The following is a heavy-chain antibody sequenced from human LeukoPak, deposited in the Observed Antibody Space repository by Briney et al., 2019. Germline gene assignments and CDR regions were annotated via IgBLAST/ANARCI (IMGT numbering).Heavy chain of an antibody. V-gene: IGHV3-23*01. CDR2: ISGSGDTT. J-gene: IGHJ5*02. Sequence: GGSLRLSCAASGFTFSAYAMSWVRQAPGKGLEWASAISGSGDTTNSADSVKGRFTISRDNSKNTLYLQMNSLRAEDTAVYYCARENLQYDFWSGYLVYNWFDPWGQGTLVTVSS. CDR1: GFTFSAYA. CDR3: ARENLQYDFWSGYLVYNWFDP. D-gene: IGHD3-3*01.